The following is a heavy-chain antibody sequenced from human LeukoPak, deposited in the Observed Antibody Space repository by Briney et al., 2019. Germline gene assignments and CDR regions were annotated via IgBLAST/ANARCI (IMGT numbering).Heavy chain of an antibody. CDR1: GGSINSYY. D-gene: IGHD2-21*02. J-gene: IGHJ3*02. V-gene: IGHV4-59*01. Sequence: SETLSLTCTVSGGSINSYYWSWIRQPPGKGLEWIGYIYYSGSTNYNPSLESRVTISVDTSKNQFSLKLSSVTAADTAVYYCARAYCGGDCYRFAFDIWGQGTMVTVSS. CDR3: ARAYCGGDCYRFAFDI. CDR2: IYYSGST.